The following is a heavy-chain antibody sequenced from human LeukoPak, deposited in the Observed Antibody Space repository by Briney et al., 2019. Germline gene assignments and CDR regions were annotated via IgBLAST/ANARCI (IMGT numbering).Heavy chain of an antibody. CDR1: GYTFTGYY. V-gene: IGHV1-2*02. Sequence: GASVKVSCNASGYTFTGYYMHWVRQAPGQGLEWMGWIDPNSDGTNYAQKFQGRVTMTRDTSISTAYMELSRLRSDDTAVYYCARDSGDSIAAAGNWFDPWGQGTLVTVSS. D-gene: IGHD6-13*01. CDR2: IDPNSDGT. J-gene: IGHJ5*02. CDR3: ARDSGDSIAAAGNWFDP.